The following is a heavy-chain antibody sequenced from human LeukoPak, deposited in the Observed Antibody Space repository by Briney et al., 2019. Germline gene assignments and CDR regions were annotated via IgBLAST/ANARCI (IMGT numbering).Heavy chain of an antibody. CDR3: ARVVRGSWGLNALDV. Sequence: SETLSLTCTVSGGSISSYYWSWIRQPPGKGLEWIGYIYYSGSTNYNPSLESRVTISVDTSKNQFSLKLSSVTAADTAVYYCARVVRGSWGLNALDVWGKDTRDTV. V-gene: IGHV4-59*01. J-gene: IGHJ3*01. CDR1: GGSISSYY. CDR2: IYYSGST. D-gene: IGHD7-27*01.